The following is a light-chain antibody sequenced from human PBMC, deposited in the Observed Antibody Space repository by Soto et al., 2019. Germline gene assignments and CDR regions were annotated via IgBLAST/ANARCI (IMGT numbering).Light chain of an antibody. Sequence: EIVMTQSPATLSVSPGERATLSCRASQSVSTNLAWYQQKPGQSPRLLIYGASTRATGIPXXFXXXGSXTXXXXXXXXXXSEDFAVYYCQQYTNWPPYTFGQGTNLEIK. V-gene: IGKV3-15*01. CDR3: QQYTNWPPYT. CDR2: GAS. J-gene: IGKJ2*01. CDR1: QSVSTN.